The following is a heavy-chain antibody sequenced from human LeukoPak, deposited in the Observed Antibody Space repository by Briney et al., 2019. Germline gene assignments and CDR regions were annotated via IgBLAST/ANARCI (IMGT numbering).Heavy chain of an antibody. CDR3: ARRNRHHNGALDY. J-gene: IGHJ4*02. D-gene: IGHD1-14*01. CDR1: GRPIGRND. CDR2: IYYSGST. Sequence: SQTLSLTCTQIGRPIGRNDWSWLRQPPGKEMEWIGYIYYSGSTNYNPSLKSRVTISVDTSKNQFSLKLSSVTAADTAVYYCARRNRHHNGALDYWGQGTLVTVSS. V-gene: IGHV4-59*08.